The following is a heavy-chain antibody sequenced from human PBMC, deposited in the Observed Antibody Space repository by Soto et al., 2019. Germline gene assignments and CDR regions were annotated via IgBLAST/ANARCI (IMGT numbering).Heavy chain of an antibody. J-gene: IGHJ4*02. CDR1: GYTFNIYG. CDR3: ARGSGYYYWDDY. D-gene: IGHD3-22*01. CDR2: INAGNGNT. V-gene: IGHV1-3*01. Sequence: ASVKVACKASGYTFNIYGFTWVRQAPGQRLEWMGWINAGNGNTKYSQKFQGRVTITRDTSASTAYMELSSLRSEDTAVYYCARGSGYYYWDDYWGQGTLVTVSS.